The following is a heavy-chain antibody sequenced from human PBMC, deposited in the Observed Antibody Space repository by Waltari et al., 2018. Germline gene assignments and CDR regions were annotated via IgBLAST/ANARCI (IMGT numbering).Heavy chain of an antibody. CDR2: ISYTGYNK. CDR3: TRDGATRTYSYSVDV. Sequence: QVQLVESGGGVVQPGRSLRLSCTAYGFAFSLHTMHWVRQAPGKGLEWVAIISYTGYNKYYADSVKGRFTISRDNSKNTLFLEMKSLRPEDTAVYYCTRDGATRTYSYSVDVWGKGATVTVSS. D-gene: IGHD1-26*01. CDR1: GFAFSLHT. V-gene: IGHV3-30-3*01. J-gene: IGHJ6*03.